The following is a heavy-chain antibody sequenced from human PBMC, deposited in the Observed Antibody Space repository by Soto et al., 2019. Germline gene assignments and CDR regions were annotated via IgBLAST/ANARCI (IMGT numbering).Heavy chain of an antibody. CDR2: IRSKANSYAT. V-gene: IGHV3-73*01. D-gene: IGHD2-2*01. CDR3: TVVVPAAIADY. J-gene: IGHJ4*02. Sequence: GSLRLSCAASGFTFSGSAMHWVRQASGKGLEWVGRIRSKANSYATAYAASVKGRFTISRDDSKNTAYLQMNSLKTEDTAVYYCTVVVPAAIADYWGQGTLVTVSS. CDR1: GFTFSGSA.